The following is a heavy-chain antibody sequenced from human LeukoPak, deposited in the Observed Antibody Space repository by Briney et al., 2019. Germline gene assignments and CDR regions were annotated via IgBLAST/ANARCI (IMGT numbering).Heavy chain of an antibody. D-gene: IGHD4-17*01. V-gene: IGHV3-7*01. CDR1: GITFSGYW. Sequence: PGGSLRLSCAASGITFSGYWMSWVRQAPGKGLEWVANMKQDGSEKYYVDSVKGRFTISRDNSKNTLYLQMNSLRAEDTAVYYCAKDRWTVTLENRPDYWGQGTLVTVSS. CDR3: AKDRWTVTLENRPDY. J-gene: IGHJ4*02. CDR2: MKQDGSEK.